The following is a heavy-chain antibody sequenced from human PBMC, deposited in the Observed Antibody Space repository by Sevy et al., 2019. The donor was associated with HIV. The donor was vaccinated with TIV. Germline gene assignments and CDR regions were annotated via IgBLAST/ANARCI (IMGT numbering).Heavy chain of an antibody. J-gene: IGHJ4*02. CDR2: ISSSSSYI. D-gene: IGHD6-19*01. Sequence: GSLRLSCAASGFTFSSYSMNWVRQAPGKGLEWVSSISSSSSYIYYADSVKGRFTISRDNAKNSLYLQMNSLRAEDTAVYYCARYIAVAGTSGIDYWGQGTLVTVSS. CDR1: GFTFSSYS. V-gene: IGHV3-21*01. CDR3: ARYIAVAGTSGIDY.